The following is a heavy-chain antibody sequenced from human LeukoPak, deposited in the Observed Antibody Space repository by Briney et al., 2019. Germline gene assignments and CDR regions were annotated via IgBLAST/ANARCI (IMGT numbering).Heavy chain of an antibody. CDR2: SGGT. Sequence: KPSETLSLTCTVSGGSISSHHWSWIRQPPGKGLEWIGYSGGTYYNPSLRSRVTISVDTSKNQFSLKLSSVTAADTAVYYCARQGSGSRAAFDYLGQGTLVTVSS. J-gene: IGHJ4*02. V-gene: IGHV4-59*08. CDR3: ARQGSGSRAAFDY. CDR1: GGSISSHH. D-gene: IGHD1-26*01.